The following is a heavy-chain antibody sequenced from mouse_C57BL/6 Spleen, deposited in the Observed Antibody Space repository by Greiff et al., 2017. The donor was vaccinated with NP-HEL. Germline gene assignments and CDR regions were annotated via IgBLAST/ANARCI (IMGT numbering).Heavy chain of an antibody. Sequence: EVQLQQSGPVLVKPGASVKMSCKASGYTFTDYYMNWVKQSNGKSLEWIGVINPYNGGTSYNQKFKGKATLTVDKSSSTAYMELNSLTSEDSAVYYCAKERAYAMDYWGQGTSVTVSS. CDR3: AKERAYAMDY. J-gene: IGHJ4*01. CDR1: GYTFTDYY. V-gene: IGHV1-19*01. CDR2: INPYNGGT.